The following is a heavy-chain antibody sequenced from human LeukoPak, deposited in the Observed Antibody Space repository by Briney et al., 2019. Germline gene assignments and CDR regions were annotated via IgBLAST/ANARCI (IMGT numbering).Heavy chain of an antibody. J-gene: IGHJ5*02. CDR3: ARSFTSLPATTNWFDP. Sequence: SQTLSLTCTVSGGSISSGGYFWSWIRQPPGKGLEWIGYIYHSGSTYYNPSLKSRVTISVDRSKNQFSLKLSSVTAADTAVYYCARSFTSLPATTNWFDPWGQGTLVTVSS. CDR2: IYHSGST. D-gene: IGHD2-2*01. V-gene: IGHV4-30-2*01. CDR1: GGSISSGGYF.